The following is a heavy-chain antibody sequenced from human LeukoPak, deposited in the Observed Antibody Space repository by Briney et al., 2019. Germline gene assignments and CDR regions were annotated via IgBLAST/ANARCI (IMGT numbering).Heavy chain of an antibody. CDR3: AREGSSGYSYGWPYYYYYMDV. V-gene: IGHV4-4*07. J-gene: IGHJ6*03. Sequence: SETLSLTCTVSGGSISSYYWSWIRQPAGKGLEWIGRIYTSGSTNYNPSLKSRVTMSVDTSKNQFSLKLSSVTAADTVVYYCAREGSSGYSYGWPYYYYYMDVWGKGTTVTVSS. CDR2: IYTSGST. D-gene: IGHD5-18*01. CDR1: GGSISSYY.